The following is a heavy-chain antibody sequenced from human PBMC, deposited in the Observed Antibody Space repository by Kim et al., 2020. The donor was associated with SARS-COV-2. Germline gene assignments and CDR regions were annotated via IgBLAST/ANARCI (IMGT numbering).Heavy chain of an antibody. CDR3: ARQGYGGLPDAFDI. Sequence: SPSFQGQVTLSADKSISTAYLQWSSLKASDTAMYYCARQGYGGLPDAFDIWGQGTMVTVSS. V-gene: IGHV5-51*01. J-gene: IGHJ3*02. D-gene: IGHD4-17*01.